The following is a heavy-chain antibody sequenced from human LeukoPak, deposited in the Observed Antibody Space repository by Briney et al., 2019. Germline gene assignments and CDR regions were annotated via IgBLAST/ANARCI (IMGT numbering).Heavy chain of an antibody. J-gene: IGHJ4*02. Sequence: GGSLRLSCAASGFTFSDYYMSWIRQAPGKGLEWVSYISSNGGYTIYADSVKGRFTISRDNSKDTLYLQMNSLRADDTAVYYCARDASRPDYYGSGSAYYFDYWGQGTLATVSS. V-gene: IGHV3-11*05. CDR2: ISSNGGYT. D-gene: IGHD3-10*01. CDR3: ARDASRPDYYGSGSAYYFDY. CDR1: GFTFSDYY.